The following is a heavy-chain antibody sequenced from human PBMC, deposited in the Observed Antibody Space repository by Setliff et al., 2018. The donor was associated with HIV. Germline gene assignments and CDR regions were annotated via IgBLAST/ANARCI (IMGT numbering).Heavy chain of an antibody. CDR1: GYTFTGSF. J-gene: IGHJ3*02. V-gene: IGHV1-2*02. CDR3: ARDRAPNYCRGGSCYGDAFDI. Sequence: ASVKVSCKSSGYTFTGSFMHWVRQAPGQGLEWMGWINCNSGGTYYAQNFQGSVTMTRDTSINTAYMELSRLRSADTAVYYCARDRAPNYCRGGSCYGDAFDIWGQGTMVTVS. D-gene: IGHD2-15*01. CDR2: INCNSGGT.